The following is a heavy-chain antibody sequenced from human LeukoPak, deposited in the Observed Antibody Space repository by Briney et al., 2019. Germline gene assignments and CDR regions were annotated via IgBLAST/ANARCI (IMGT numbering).Heavy chain of an antibody. CDR1: GYTFTSYD. D-gene: IGHD2-15*01. CDR3: ARDRPPSLYCSGGSCYSGWFDP. V-gene: IGHV1-8*01. Sequence: ASVKVSFKASGYTFTSYDINWVRQATAQGGEWMGWMNPNSGNTGYAQKFQGGVTMTRNTSISTAYMELSSLRSEDTAVYYCARDRPPSLYCSGGSCYSGWFDPWGQGTLVTVSS. J-gene: IGHJ5*02. CDR2: MNPNSGNT.